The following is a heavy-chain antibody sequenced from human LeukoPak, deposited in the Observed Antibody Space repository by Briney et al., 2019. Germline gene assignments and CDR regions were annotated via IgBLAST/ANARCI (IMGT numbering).Heavy chain of an antibody. D-gene: IGHD1-26*01. J-gene: IGHJ4*02. CDR3: ARSGHRSGSFLDY. CDR1: GFTFSSYA. CDR2: ISYDGSNK. Sequence: GGSLRLSCAASGFTFSSYAMHWVRQAPGKGLEWVAVISYDGSNKYYADSVKGRFTISRDNSKNTLYLQMNSLRAEDTAVYYCARSGHRSGSFLDYWGQGTLVTVSS. V-gene: IGHV3-30-3*01.